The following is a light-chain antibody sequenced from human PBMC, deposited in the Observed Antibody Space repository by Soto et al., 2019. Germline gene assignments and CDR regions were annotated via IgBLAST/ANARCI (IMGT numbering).Light chain of an antibody. J-gene: IGKJ5*01. V-gene: IGKV3-11*01. CDR2: DAS. CDR1: RTVNNY. CDR3: QQRSDWPPIT. Sequence: TQSPSTLSLSPGERATLSCRASRTVNNYLAWYQQKPGQAPRLLIYDASIRATGIPARFSGSGSGTDFTLTISSLEPEDFAVYFCQQRSDWPPITFGQGTRVEIK.